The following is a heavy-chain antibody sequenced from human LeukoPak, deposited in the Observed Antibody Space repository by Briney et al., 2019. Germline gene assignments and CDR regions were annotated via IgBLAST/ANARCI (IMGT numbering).Heavy chain of an antibody. CDR2: IYYSGST. Sequence: SETLSLTCTVSGGSISSYYWSWIRQPPGNGLEWIGYIYYSGSTNYNPSLKSRVTISVDTSKNQFSLKLSSVTAADTAVYYCASIAVAGTISHDYWGQGTLVTVSS. CDR3: ASIAVAGTISHDY. J-gene: IGHJ4*02. V-gene: IGHV4-59*08. D-gene: IGHD6-19*01. CDR1: GGSISSYY.